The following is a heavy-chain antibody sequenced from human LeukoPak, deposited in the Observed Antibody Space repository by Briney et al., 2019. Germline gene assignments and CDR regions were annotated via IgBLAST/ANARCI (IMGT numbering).Heavy chain of an antibody. Sequence: SETLSLTCTVSGGSISSSSYYWGWIRQPPGKGLEWIGTIYYSGSTYYNPPLKSRVTISVDTSKNQFSLKLSSVTAADTAVYYCARHVLGYCSSTSCSSGNFDYWGQGTLVTVSS. V-gene: IGHV4-39*01. CDR3: ARHVLGYCSSTSCSSGNFDY. CDR1: GGSISSSSYY. CDR2: IYYSGST. D-gene: IGHD2-2*01. J-gene: IGHJ4*02.